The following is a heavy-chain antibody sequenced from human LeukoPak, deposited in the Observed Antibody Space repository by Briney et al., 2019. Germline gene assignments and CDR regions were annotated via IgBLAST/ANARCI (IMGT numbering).Heavy chain of an antibody. CDR2: IYYSGST. CDR3: ARDLYSSGWYFDY. CDR1: GGSISSYY. J-gene: IGHJ4*02. D-gene: IGHD6-19*01. Sequence: SETLSLTCTVSGGSISSYYWSWIRQPPGKGLEWIGYIYYSGSTNYNPSLKCRVTISVDTSKNQFSLKLSSVTAADTAVYYCARDLYSSGWYFDYWGQGTLVTVSS. V-gene: IGHV4-59*01.